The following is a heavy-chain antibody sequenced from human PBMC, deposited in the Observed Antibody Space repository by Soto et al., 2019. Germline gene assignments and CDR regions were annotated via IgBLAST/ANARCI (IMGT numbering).Heavy chain of an antibody. J-gene: IGHJ4*02. Sequence: SETLSLTXAVSGGSISSGGYSWSWIRQPPGKGLEWIGYIYHSGSTYYNPSLKSRVTISVDRSKNQFSLKLSSVTAADTAVYYCASEDSSSGDYWGQGTLVTVSS. V-gene: IGHV4-30-2*01. CDR1: GGSISSGGYS. CDR2: IYHSGST. D-gene: IGHD6-13*01. CDR3: ASEDSSSGDY.